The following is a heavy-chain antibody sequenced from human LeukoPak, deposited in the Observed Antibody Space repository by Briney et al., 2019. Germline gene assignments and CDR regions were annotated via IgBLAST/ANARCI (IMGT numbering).Heavy chain of an antibody. CDR2: IYYSGST. J-gene: IGHJ4*02. V-gene: IGHV4-38-2*02. D-gene: IGHD6-13*01. CDR1: GYSISSGYY. CDR3: AREPYSSSWPFDY. Sequence: SETLSLTCTVSGYSISSGYYWGWIRQPPGKGLEWIGSIYYSGSTYYNPSLKSRVTISVDTSKNQFSLKLSSVTAADTAVYYCAREPYSSSWPFDYWGQGTLVTVSS.